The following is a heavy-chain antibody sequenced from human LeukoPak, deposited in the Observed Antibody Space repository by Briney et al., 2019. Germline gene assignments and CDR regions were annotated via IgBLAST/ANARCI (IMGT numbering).Heavy chain of an antibody. CDR3: ARDQGTVFGYFTY. CDR2: IRYDGSNK. CDR1: GFTFSSYG. Sequence: PGGSLRLSCAASGFTFSSYGMHWVRQAPGKGLEWVAFIRYDGSNKYDADSAKGRFTISRDNSKNTLYLQMNSLRVEDTAVYYCARDQGTVFGYFTYWGQGTLVTVSS. J-gene: IGHJ4*02. V-gene: IGHV3-30*02. D-gene: IGHD3-3*01.